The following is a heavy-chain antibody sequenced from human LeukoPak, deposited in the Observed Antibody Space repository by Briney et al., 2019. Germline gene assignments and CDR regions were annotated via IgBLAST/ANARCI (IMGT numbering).Heavy chain of an antibody. D-gene: IGHD6-13*01. CDR1: GFTFSSYW. CDR2: IKQDGSEK. J-gene: IGHJ4*02. V-gene: IGHV3-7*01. Sequence: PGGSLRLSCAASGFTFSSYWMSWVRQAPGKELEWVANIKQDGSEKYYVDSVKGRFTISRDNAKSSLYLQMNSLRAEDTAVYYCARRIAAGEIDYWGQGTLVTVSS. CDR3: ARRIAAGEIDY.